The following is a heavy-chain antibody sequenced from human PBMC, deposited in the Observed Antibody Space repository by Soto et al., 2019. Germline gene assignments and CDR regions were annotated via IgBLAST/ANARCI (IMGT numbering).Heavy chain of an antibody. Sequence: SETLSLTCAVSGGSISSGGYSWSWIRQPPGKGLEWIGYIYHSGSTYYNPSLKSRVTISVDRSKNQFSLKLSSVTAADTAVYYCVRHGDYANLGFDYWGQGTLVTVSS. CDR2: IYHSGST. V-gene: IGHV4-30-2*01. J-gene: IGHJ4*02. CDR1: GGSISSGGYS. D-gene: IGHD4-17*01. CDR3: VRHGDYANLGFDY.